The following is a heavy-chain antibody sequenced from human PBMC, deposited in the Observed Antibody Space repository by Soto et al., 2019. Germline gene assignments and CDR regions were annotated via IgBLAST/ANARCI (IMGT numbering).Heavy chain of an antibody. V-gene: IGHV4-30-4*01. CDR1: GGSISSGDYY. CDR2: IYYSGST. J-gene: IGHJ2*01. Sequence: SETLSLTCTVSGGSISSGDYYWSWIRQTPGKGLEWIGYIYYSGSTYYNPSLKSRVTISVDTSKNQFSLKLSSVTAADTAVYYCARRWAAASPWDIWGRGTLVTVSS. D-gene: IGHD6-13*01. CDR3: ARRWAAASPWDI.